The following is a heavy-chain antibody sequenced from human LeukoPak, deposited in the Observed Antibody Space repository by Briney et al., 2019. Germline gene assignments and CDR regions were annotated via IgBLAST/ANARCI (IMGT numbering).Heavy chain of an antibody. V-gene: IGHV3-64D*09. D-gene: IGHD2-15*01. CDR1: GIPFSMYA. J-gene: IGHJ6*02. CDR3: ARGYSCGPYGRDV. Sequence: GGSLRLSYPASGIPFSMYATHSVRQAPGKGLEYVSAISDSGGSTYYADSVKGRFTISRDNSKNTLYLQMSSLRAEDTAVYFCARGYSCGPYGRDVWGQGTTVTVSS. CDR2: ISDSGGST.